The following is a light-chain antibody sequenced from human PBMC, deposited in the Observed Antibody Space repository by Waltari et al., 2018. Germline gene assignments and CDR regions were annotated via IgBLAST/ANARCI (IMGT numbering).Light chain of an antibody. CDR3: MIWHSSAWV. CDR1: IDINIASNR. CDR2: FKSDSDN. J-gene: IGLJ3*02. V-gene: IGLV5-45*01. Sequence: QTVLTQPASLSASPGASVSLTRPLRIDINIASNRIYWYLQKPRNPPQYLLRFKSDSDNHQGSGVPSRFSGSKDASANAGILLISSLQSEDEADYYCMIWHSSAWVFGGGTKLTVL.